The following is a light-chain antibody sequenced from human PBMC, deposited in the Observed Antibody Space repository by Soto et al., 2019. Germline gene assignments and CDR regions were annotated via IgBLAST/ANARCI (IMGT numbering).Light chain of an antibody. J-gene: IGLJ3*02. Sequence: QAVVTQPASVSGSPGQSITISCTGTYNDVGGFNYVSWYQQHPGKVPKLVIFDVSNRPSGVSNRFSGSKSGNTASLTISGLQADDEADYYCSSFTSSNAVLFGGGTKVTVL. CDR1: YNDVGGFNY. CDR2: DVS. V-gene: IGLV2-14*03. CDR3: SSFTSSNAVL.